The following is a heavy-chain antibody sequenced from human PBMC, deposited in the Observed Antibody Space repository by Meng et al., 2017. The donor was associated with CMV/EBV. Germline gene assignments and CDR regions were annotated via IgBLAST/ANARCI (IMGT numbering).Heavy chain of an antibody. J-gene: IGHJ4*02. CDR2: IYSGGSST. V-gene: IGHV3-23*03. CDR1: GFTFSSYA. D-gene: IGHD3-22*01. Sequence: GESLKISCAASGFTFSSYAMSWVRQAPGKGLEWVSVIYSGGSSTYYADSVKGRFTISRDNSKNSLYLQMNSLRAEDTAVYYCARGSSMIVVVNFDYWGQGTLVTVSS. CDR3: ARGSSMIVVVNFDY.